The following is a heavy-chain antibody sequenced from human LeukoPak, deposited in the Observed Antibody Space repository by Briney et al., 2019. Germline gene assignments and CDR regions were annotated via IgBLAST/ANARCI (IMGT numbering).Heavy chain of an antibody. V-gene: IGHV7-4-1*02. CDR2: INTNTGNP. Sequence: WASVKVSCKASGYTFTSYAMNWVRQAPGQGLEWMGWINTNTGNPTYAQGFTGRFVFSLDTSVSTAYLQISSLKAEDTAVYYCARGPMVRGVMNWFDPWGQGTLVTVSS. J-gene: IGHJ5*02. CDR1: GYTFTSYA. D-gene: IGHD3-10*01. CDR3: ARGPMVRGVMNWFDP.